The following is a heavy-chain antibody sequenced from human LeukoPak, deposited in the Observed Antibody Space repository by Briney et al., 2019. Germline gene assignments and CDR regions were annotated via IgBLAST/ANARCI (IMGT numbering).Heavy chain of an antibody. CDR2: ISYDGSNK. D-gene: IGHD5-12*01. V-gene: IGHV3-30*18. Sequence: GGSLRLSCAASGFTFSSYGMHWVRQAPGKGLEWVAVISYDGSNKYYADSVKGRFTISRDNSKNTLYLQMNSLRAEDTAVYYCAKEWLWRDHAFDIWGQGTMVTVSS. CDR3: AKEWLWRDHAFDI. J-gene: IGHJ3*02. CDR1: GFTFSSYG.